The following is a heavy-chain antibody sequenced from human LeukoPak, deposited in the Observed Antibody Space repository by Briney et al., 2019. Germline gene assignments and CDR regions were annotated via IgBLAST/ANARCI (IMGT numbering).Heavy chain of an antibody. J-gene: IGHJ4*02. D-gene: IGHD5-18*01. V-gene: IGHV4-59*08. CDR1: GGSISSYY. CDR3: ARHLWSYGLGYFDY. Sequence: KPSETLSLTCTVSGGSISSYYWSWIRQPPGKGLEWIGYIYYSGSTNYNPSLKSRVTISVDTSKNQFSLKLSSVTAADTAVYYCARHLWSYGLGYFDYWGQGTLVTVSS. CDR2: IYYSGST.